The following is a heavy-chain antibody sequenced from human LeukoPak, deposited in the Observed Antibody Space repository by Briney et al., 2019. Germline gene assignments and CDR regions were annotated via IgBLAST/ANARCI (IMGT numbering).Heavy chain of an antibody. D-gene: IGHD4/OR15-4a*01. CDR3: ARAAWRGSNSRDAFDI. V-gene: IGHV4-31*03. Sequence: PSETLSLTCTVSGGSISCGGDYWGLIRQHPGKGLEWIGYIYYTGTTYYNPSLKSRITISVDTSKNQFSLNLSSMTAADTAVYYCARAAWRGSNSRDAFDIWGQGTVVTVSS. CDR1: GGSISCGGDY. CDR2: IYYTGTT. J-gene: IGHJ3*02.